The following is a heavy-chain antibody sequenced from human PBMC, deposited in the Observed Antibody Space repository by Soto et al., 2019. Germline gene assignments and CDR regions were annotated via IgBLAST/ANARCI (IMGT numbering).Heavy chain of an antibody. CDR1: GFTFRNHG. V-gene: IGHV3-33*01. J-gene: IGHJ5*02. D-gene: IGHD1-1*01. Sequence: QVQLVESGGGMVQPGRSLRLSCEGSGFTFRNHGMHWIRQSPGKGLEWLAVIWYDGSEKYYADSVKGRFTISGDNSKNTLYLQMNSLKVEDTAIYYCARWSNNKVVDPWGQGTVVTVS. CDR2: IWYDGSEK. CDR3: ARWSNNKVVDP.